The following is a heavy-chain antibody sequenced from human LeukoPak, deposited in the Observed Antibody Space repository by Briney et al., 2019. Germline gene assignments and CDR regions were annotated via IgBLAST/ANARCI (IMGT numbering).Heavy chain of an antibody. D-gene: IGHD3-9*01. Sequence: GGSLRLSCAASGFTFSSYSMNWVRQAPGKGLEWVSYISSSSSTIYYADSVKGRFTISRDNAKNSLYLQMNSLRAEDTAVYYCARVGQDILTGFYFDYWGQGTLVTVSS. V-gene: IGHV3-48*04. CDR1: GFTFSSYS. CDR3: ARVGQDILTGFYFDY. J-gene: IGHJ4*02. CDR2: ISSSSSTI.